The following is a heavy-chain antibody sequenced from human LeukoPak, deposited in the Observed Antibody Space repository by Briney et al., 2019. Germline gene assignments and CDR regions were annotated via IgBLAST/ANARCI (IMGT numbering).Heavy chain of an antibody. CDR1: GFTFSSYA. CDR3: ARGNGLSSCWYEFDF. Sequence: GGSLRLSCAASGFTFSSYAIHWVRQAPGKGLEWVSLISFDGSNKYYADSVKGRFAISRDNSKNTLYLQMNSLRPEDTAVYYCARGNGLSSCWYEFDFWGQGALVAVSS. J-gene: IGHJ4*02. V-gene: IGHV3-30*09. CDR2: ISFDGSNK. D-gene: IGHD6-19*01.